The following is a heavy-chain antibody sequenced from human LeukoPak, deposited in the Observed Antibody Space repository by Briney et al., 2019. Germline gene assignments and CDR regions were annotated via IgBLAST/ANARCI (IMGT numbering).Heavy chain of an antibody. CDR3: ARDEGRSYDFDY. CDR1: GYTFTSYG. CDR2: ISAYNGNT. Sequence: ASVKVSCKASGYTFTSYGISWVRQAPGQGLEWMGWISAYNGNTDYAQSLQGRVTMTIDTSTSTVYMELRSLRSDDTAVYYCARDEGRSYDFDYWGQGTLVTVSS. V-gene: IGHV1-18*01. J-gene: IGHJ4*02. D-gene: IGHD3-16*01.